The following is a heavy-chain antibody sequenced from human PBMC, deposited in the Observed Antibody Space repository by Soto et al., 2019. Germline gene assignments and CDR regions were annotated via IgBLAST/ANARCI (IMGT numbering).Heavy chain of an antibody. V-gene: IGHV3-30*18. CDR3: VKEDNYYSSGYSSGDH. J-gene: IGHJ4*02. D-gene: IGHD3-22*01. CDR2: ISYDGRNI. CDR1: GFTFSTFG. Sequence: QVQLVESGGGVVQPGRSLRLSCAASGFTFSTFGMHWVRQAPGKGLEWVAVISYDGRNIYYVDSVKGRFTISRDNSKNTLYLQMNRLRAEDTDVYYCVKEDNYYSSGYSSGDHWGQGTLVTVSS.